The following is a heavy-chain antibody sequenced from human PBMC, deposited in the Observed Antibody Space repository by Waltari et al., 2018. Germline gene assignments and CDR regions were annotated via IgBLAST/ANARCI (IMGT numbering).Heavy chain of an antibody. V-gene: IGHV3-48*01. J-gene: IGHJ4*02. Sequence: EVPLVESGGGLVQPGGSLRLSCAASGFSFLGYSMHWVRPAPGKGLEWVSYISSSSSTIYYADSVKGRFTISRDNAKNSLYLQMNSLRAEDTAVYNCAKRELRGSYLGSFDYWGQGTLVTVSS. CDR3: AKRELRGSYLGSFDY. D-gene: IGHD1-26*01. CDR1: GFSFLGYS. CDR2: ISSSSSTI.